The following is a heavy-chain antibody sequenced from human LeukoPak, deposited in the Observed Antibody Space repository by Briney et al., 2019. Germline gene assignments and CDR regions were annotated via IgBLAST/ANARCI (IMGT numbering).Heavy chain of an antibody. D-gene: IGHD3-9*01. Sequence: GASVKVSCKAFGYTFTSNYMHWVRQAPGQGAEWMGVISPSGGSTTYAQKFQGRVTLTRDMSTSTDYLELSSLRSEDTAVYYCATGSTYYDILTGYQFDYWGQGNLVTVSS. CDR2: ISPSGGST. CDR3: ATGSTYYDILTGYQFDY. J-gene: IGHJ4*02. CDR1: GYTFTSNY. V-gene: IGHV1-46*01.